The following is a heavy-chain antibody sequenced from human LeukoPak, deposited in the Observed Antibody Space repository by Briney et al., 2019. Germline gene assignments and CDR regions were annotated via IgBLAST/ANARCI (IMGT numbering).Heavy chain of an antibody. V-gene: IGHV3-74*01. Sequence: PGGSLRLSCEASGFTLSSSWMHWVRQTPAKGLVWVSRITSDGTDTKYADSVKGRFTISRDNAKNTLYLQMSSLRVEDTALYYCARERFHYDVWGQGTLVTVSS. J-gene: IGHJ4*02. CDR1: GFTLSSSW. D-gene: IGHD3-22*01. CDR2: ITSDGTDT. CDR3: ARERFHYDV.